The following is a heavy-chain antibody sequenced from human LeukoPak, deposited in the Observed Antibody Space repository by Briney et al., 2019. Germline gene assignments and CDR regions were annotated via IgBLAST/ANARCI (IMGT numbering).Heavy chain of an antibody. CDR2: IDPNSGGT. J-gene: IGHJ4*02. CDR3: AREYYYGSGNYYNRIDY. D-gene: IGHD3-10*01. V-gene: IGHV1-2*02. CDR1: GYTFTGYY. Sequence: ASVKVSCKASGYTFTGYYMHWVRQAPGQGLEWMGWIDPNSGGTNYAQKFQGRVTMTRDTSTSTAYMVLNRLRSDDTAVYYCAREYYYGSGNYYNRIDYWGQGTLVTVSS.